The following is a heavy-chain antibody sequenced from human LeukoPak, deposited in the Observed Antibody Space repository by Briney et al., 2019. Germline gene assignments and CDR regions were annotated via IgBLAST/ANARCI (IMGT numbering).Heavy chain of an antibody. V-gene: IGHV4-34*01. Sequence: SETLSLTCAVYGGSLSGQYWSWIRQPPGKGLEWIGETSHTGSTKYNPSLKSRATISVDTPNNQFSLKLNSVTAADTAVYFSARNFDSWGQGTLVTVSS. J-gene: IGHJ4*02. CDR2: TSHTGST. CDR1: GGSLSGQY. CDR3: ARNFDS.